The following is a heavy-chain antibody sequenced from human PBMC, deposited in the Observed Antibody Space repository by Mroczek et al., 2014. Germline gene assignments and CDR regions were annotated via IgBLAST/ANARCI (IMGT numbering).Heavy chain of an antibody. CDR3: ARERGRGYYDSSGYSQIFDY. V-gene: IGHV3-33*01. CDR2: IWYDGSNK. D-gene: IGHD3-22*01. Sequence: QVQLVESGGGVVQPGRSLRLSCAASGFTFSSYGMHWVRRAPGKGLEWVAVIWYDGSNKYYADSVKGRFTISRDNSKNTLYLQMNSLRAEDTAVYYCARERGRGYYDSSGYSQIFDYWGQGTLVTVSS. CDR1: GFTFSSYG. J-gene: IGHJ4*02.